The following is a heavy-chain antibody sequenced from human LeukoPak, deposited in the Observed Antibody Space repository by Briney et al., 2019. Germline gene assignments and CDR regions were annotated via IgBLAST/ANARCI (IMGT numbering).Heavy chain of an antibody. V-gene: IGHV3-33*01. CDR1: GFTFSNYG. D-gene: IGHD4-17*01. J-gene: IGHJ4*02. Sequence: GGSLRPSCAASGFTFSNYGMHWVRQAPGKGLEWVAVIWYDGSKKFYADSVRGRFTISRDDSKNTLYLQMNSLRAEDTAVYYCARDVSIDPPYGDYIDYWGQGTLVTVSS. CDR2: IWYDGSKK. CDR3: ARDVSIDPPYGDYIDY.